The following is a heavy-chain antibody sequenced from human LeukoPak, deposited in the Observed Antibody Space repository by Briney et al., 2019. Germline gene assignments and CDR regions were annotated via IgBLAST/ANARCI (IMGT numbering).Heavy chain of an antibody. Sequence: GGSLRLSCAASGFTFSSYAMHWVRQAPGKGLEWVAVISYDGSNKYYADSVKGRFTISRDNFKNTLYLQMNSLRAEDTAVYYCARGFSSFDYWGQGTLVTVSS. V-gene: IGHV3-30-3*01. CDR2: ISYDGSNK. CDR3: ARGFSSFDY. J-gene: IGHJ4*02. CDR1: GFTFSSYA. D-gene: IGHD6-13*01.